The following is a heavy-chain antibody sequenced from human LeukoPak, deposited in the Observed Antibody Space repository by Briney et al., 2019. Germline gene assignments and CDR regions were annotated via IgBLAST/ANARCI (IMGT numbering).Heavy chain of an antibody. Sequence: ASVKVSCKASGYTFTSYDINWVRQATGQGLEWIGWMNPNSGNTGYAQKFQGRVTMTRNTSISTAYMEVSRLRSEDTAVYYCASGIWFRYYDGMDVWGQGATVTVSS. CDR1: GYTFTSYD. D-gene: IGHD3-10*01. J-gene: IGHJ6*02. CDR3: ASGIWFRYYDGMDV. V-gene: IGHV1-8*01. CDR2: MNPNSGNT.